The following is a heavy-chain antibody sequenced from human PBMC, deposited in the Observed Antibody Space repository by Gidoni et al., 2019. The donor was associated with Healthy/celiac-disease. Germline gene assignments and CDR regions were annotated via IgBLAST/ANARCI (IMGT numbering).Heavy chain of an antibody. J-gene: IGHJ4*02. CDR2: ISYDGSNK. Sequence: QVQLVESGGGVVQPGRSLRLSCAASGFTFSRYGMPWVRQAPGKGLEWVAVISYDGSNKYYADSVKGRFTISRDNSKNTLYLQMNSLRAEDTAVYYCAKDLGEIVVVPAAIDGGSDYWGQGTLVTVSS. CDR1: GFTFSRYG. CDR3: AKDLGEIVVVPAAIDGGSDY. D-gene: IGHD2-2*02. V-gene: IGHV3-30*18.